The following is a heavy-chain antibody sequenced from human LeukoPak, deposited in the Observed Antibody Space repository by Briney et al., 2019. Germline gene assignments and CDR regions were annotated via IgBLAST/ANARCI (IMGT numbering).Heavy chain of an antibody. D-gene: IGHD2-15*01. J-gene: IGHJ4*02. CDR3: ARDCSGGNCYLGVIDY. CDR1: GGSFSGYY. CDR2: INHSGST. V-gene: IGHV4-34*01. Sequence: KTSETLSLTCAVYGGSFSGYYWSWIRQPPGKGLEWIGEINHSGSTNYNPSLKSRVTISLDTSRNQFSLRLTSVTAADAAVYYCARDCSGGNCYLGVIDYWGQGALVTVSS.